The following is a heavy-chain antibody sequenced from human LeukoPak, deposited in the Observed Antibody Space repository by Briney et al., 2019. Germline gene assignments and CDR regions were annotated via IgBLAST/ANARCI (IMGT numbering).Heavy chain of an antibody. CDR2: ISGSGGST. J-gene: IGHJ4*02. D-gene: IGHD3-22*01. CDR1: GFTFSSYA. V-gene: IGHV3-23*01. CDR3: AKEGKYYYDSSGYSYYFDY. Sequence: GGSLRLSCAASGFTFSSYAMSWVRQAPGKGLEWVSAISGSGGSTYYADSVKGRFTISRDNSKNTLYLQMNSLRAEDTAVYYCAKEGKYYYDSSGYSYYFDYWGQGTLVTVSS.